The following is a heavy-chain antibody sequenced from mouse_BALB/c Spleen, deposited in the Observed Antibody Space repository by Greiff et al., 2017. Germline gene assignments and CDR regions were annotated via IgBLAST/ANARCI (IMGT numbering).Heavy chain of an antibody. V-gene: IGHV3-6*02. D-gene: IGHD4-1*01. CDR1: GYSITSGYY. CDR3: ARELNWDEDYFDY. Sequence: EVHLVESGPGLVKPSQSLSLTCSVTGYSITSGYYWNWIRQFPGNKLEWMGYISYDGSNNYNPSLKNRISITRDTSKNQFVLKLNSVTTEDTATYYCARELNWDEDYFDYWGQGTTLTVSS. CDR2: ISYDGSN. J-gene: IGHJ2*01.